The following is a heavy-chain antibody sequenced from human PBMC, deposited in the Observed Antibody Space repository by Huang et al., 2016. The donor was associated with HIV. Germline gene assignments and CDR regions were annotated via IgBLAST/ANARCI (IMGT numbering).Heavy chain of an antibody. CDR3: ATKTAGMDI. J-gene: IGHJ6*02. Sequence: VESGGRLVQPGGSIGLSCVGSTFRFGAYWMSWVRQPPGKGLGWVANIRQDESEKYYVDSVKGRFNISRDNAKKVVFLEMNNVRVEDTATYFCATKTAGMDIWGQGTTVTVS. CDR1: TFRFGAYW. D-gene: IGHD1-7*01. V-gene: IGHV3-7*03. CDR2: IRQDESEK.